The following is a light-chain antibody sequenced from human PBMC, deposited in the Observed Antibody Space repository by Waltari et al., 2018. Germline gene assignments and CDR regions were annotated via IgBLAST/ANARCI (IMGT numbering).Light chain of an antibody. Sequence: EVVMTQSPATLSVSPGERATLPCRASQSVSPDLAWYQQKPGQAPRLLIYGASTRITGVPARFTGSGSGAEFSLTISSLQSEDVAIYYCQQFNNWPQTFGGGTQVEIK. CDR1: QSVSPD. CDR3: QQFNNWPQT. V-gene: IGKV3-15*01. CDR2: GAS. J-gene: IGKJ4*01.